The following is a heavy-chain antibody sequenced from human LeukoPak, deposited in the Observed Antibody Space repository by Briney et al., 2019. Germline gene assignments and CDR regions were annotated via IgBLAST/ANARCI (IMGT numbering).Heavy chain of an antibody. J-gene: IGHJ4*02. V-gene: IGHV4-4*07. CDR3: ATGPYTHGLDD. D-gene: IGHD5-18*01. Sequence: PSETLSLTCTVSGGSIGNSYWSWIRQPAGKGLEWIGRIHTSGSTNYNPSLKSRLTMSIDMSKNQVSLKLNSVTAADTAVYYCATGPYTHGLDDWGRGTLVTVSS. CDR2: IHTSGST. CDR1: GGSIGNSY.